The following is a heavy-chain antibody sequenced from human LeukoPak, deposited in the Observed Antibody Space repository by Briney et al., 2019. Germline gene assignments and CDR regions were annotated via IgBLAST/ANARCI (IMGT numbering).Heavy chain of an antibody. V-gene: IGHV3-7*01. D-gene: IGHD3-10*01. CDR1: GFTFNSYL. CDR2: IKQDGSEK. Sequence: GGSLRLSCAASGFTFNSYLMTWVRQAPGKGLEWVANIKQDGSEKHYVASVKGRFTISRDNAKNSLYLEMNSLRAEDTAVYYCARDLYGSGSWFDYWGQGTLVTVSS. J-gene: IGHJ4*02. CDR3: ARDLYGSGSWFDY.